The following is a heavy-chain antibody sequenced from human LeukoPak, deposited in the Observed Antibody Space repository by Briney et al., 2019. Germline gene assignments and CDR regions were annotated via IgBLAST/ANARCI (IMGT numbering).Heavy chain of an antibody. J-gene: IGHJ1*01. CDR2: ISRSSRHV. V-gene: IGHV3-21*01. D-gene: IGHD1-1*01. CDR3: VRDLMGSGSTTAYLHH. CDR1: GFTFSDYS. Sequence: GGSLRLSCAASGFTFSDYSMNWVRQAPGKGLEWVSSISRSSRHVYYAGSVKGRLTISRDNAKNSLYLQMNSLRAEDMAVYFCVRDLMGSGSTTAYLHHWGQGSLVTVSS.